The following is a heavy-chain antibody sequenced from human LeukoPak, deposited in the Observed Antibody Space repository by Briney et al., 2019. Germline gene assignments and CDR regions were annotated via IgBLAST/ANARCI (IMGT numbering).Heavy chain of an antibody. CDR2: ISRSEVSVISRSDGRT. D-gene: IGHD6-13*01. CDR3: AKGPKQQLVGSRGHYFDS. CDR1: GFTVSSNY. Sequence: HPGGSLRLSCAASGFTVSSNYMSWVRQAPGKGLEWVSAISRSEVSVISRSDGRTYYADSVKGRFTISRDNSKKTLYLQMSSLRADDTAVYYCAKGPKQQLVGSRGHYFDSWGQGILVTVSS. J-gene: IGHJ4*02. V-gene: IGHV3-23*01.